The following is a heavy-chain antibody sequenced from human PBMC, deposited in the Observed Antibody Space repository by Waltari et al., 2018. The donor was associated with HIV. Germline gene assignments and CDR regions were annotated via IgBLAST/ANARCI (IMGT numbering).Heavy chain of an antibody. CDR2: IRKDGTNT. CDR3: AKCFRLGELSYYSGLDV. Sequence: QVQLVESGGGVVQPGRSRRLSCAASGFTFRSYGMHWVRQAPGKGSEVVAVIRKDGTNTAYGPSVKIRFTIYRDNSKTTLYLQMNSLRPEDTAMYYCAKCFRLGELSYYSGLDVWGQGTKVTVSS. V-gene: IGHV3-30*18. D-gene: IGHD3-16*02. CDR1: GFTFRSYG. J-gene: IGHJ6*02.